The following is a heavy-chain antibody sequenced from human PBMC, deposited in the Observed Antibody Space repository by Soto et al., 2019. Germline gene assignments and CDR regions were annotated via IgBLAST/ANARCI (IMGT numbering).Heavy chain of an antibody. J-gene: IGHJ4*02. V-gene: IGHV1-69*02. CDR2: VIPMVGMS. CDR3: ATNYGSGSAHFDY. D-gene: IGHD3-10*01. CDR1: GGTFNFYS. Sequence: QVQLVQSGAEVKKPGSSVKVSCTASGGTFNFYSISWVRQAPGQGLEWVGRVIPMVGMSEYAQKFQGRVTITADKSTIPASMNVRSLRSEDTAVYYCATNYGSGSAHFDYWGQGTLVTVSS.